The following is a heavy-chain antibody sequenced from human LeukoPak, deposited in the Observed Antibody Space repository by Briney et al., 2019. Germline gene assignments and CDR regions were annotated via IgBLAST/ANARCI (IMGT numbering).Heavy chain of an antibody. CDR3: ARDFIAAAGDYYYYGMDV. CDR2: ITAYNGNT. Sequence: ASVTCSSKASGYTFTIYGTSWVRQAPGQGLEWMGWITAYNGNTNYAQKLQGRVTMTTDTSTSTAYMELRSLRSDDTAVYYCARDFIAAAGDYYYYGMDVWGQGTTVTVSS. CDR1: GYTFTIYG. D-gene: IGHD6-13*01. V-gene: IGHV1-18*01. J-gene: IGHJ6*02.